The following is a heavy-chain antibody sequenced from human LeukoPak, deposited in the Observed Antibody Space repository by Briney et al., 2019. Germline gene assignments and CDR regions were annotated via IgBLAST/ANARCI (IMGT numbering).Heavy chain of an antibody. Sequence: GGSLRLSCAASGLTVSGNYMSWVRQAPGKGLEWVSIIYSGGSTYYADSVKGRFTISRDNSKYTLYLQMNSLRAEDTAMYYCARSLAYSSGWTGFDSWGQGTLVTVSS. CDR1: GLTVSGNY. J-gene: IGHJ4*02. V-gene: IGHV3-66*01. CDR3: ARSLAYSSGWTGFDS. CDR2: IYSGGST. D-gene: IGHD6-19*01.